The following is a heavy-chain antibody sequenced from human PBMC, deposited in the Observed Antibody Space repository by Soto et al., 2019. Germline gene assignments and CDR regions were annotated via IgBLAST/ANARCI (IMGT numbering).Heavy chain of an antibody. CDR1: GFTFSNYA. Sequence: QVQLVESGGGVVQPGRSLRLSCAASGFTFSNYAMHWVRQAPGKGLEWVAVIWYDGSNKYYADSVKGRFTISRDNSKNTMYMKMNSLKAEDTAVYYCAKAGGDFWSGSLYYFDYWGQGTLVTVSS. V-gene: IGHV3-33*06. J-gene: IGHJ4*02. CDR2: IWYDGSNK. D-gene: IGHD3-3*01. CDR3: AKAGGDFWSGSLYYFDY.